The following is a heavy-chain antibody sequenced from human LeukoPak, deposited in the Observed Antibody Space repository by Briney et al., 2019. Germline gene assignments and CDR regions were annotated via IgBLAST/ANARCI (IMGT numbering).Heavy chain of an antibody. CDR2: FDPEDGET. CDR1: GYTLTELS. V-gene: IGHV1-24*01. CDR3: ATTRQTYYYDSSGYYYGYY. J-gene: IGHJ4*02. Sequence: LVASVKVSCKVSGYTLTELSMHWVRQAPGKGLEWMGGFDPEDGETIYAQKFQGRVTMTEDTSTDTAYMELSSLRSEDTAVYYCATTRQTYYYDSSGYYYGYYWGQGALVTVPA. D-gene: IGHD3-22*01.